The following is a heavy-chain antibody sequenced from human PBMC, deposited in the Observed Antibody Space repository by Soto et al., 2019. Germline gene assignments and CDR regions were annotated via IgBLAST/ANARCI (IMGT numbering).Heavy chain of an antibody. D-gene: IGHD4-4*01. CDR2: LNRDGSST. V-gene: IGHV3-74*01. Sequence: GSLRLSCAASGFTFSRDWMHWVRQAPGKGLVWVSHLNRDGSSTSYADSVNGRFTISRDNARNTLFLQMNSLRAEDTAVYYCARGLKWGRFDYWGQGT. J-gene: IGHJ4*02. CDR1: GFTFSRDW. CDR3: ARGLKWGRFDY.